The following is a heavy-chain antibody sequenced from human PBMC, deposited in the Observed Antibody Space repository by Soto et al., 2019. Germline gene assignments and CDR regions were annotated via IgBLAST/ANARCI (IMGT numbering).Heavy chain of an antibody. Sequence: PSETLSLTCAFSGGSISSSSYYLGWIRQPPGKGLEWIGSIYYSGSTYYNPSLKSRVTISVDTSKNQFSLKLSSVTAADTAVYYCARSETYYDILTGHGGFDYWGQGTLVTVSS. J-gene: IGHJ4*02. CDR2: IYYSGST. CDR3: ARSETYYDILTGHGGFDY. V-gene: IGHV4-39*07. D-gene: IGHD3-9*01. CDR1: GGSISSSSYY.